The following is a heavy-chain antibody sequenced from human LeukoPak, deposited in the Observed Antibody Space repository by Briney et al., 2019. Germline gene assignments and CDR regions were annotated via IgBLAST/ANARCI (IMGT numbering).Heavy chain of an antibody. J-gene: IGHJ4*02. CDR3: AIAGENNWNDGHFDY. Sequence: PGGSLRLSCAASGFTFSSYAMTWVRRAPGKGLEWVSTIEVGGAITHYAASVKGRFTISRDTSKKILYLQMDSLRPEDTAVYYCAIAGENNWNDGHFDYWGQGTLVTVSS. D-gene: IGHD1-1*01. CDR2: IEVGGAIT. V-gene: IGHV3-23*01. CDR1: GFTFSSYA.